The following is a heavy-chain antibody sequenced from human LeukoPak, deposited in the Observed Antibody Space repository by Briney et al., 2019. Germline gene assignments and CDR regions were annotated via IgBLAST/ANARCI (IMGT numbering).Heavy chain of an antibody. D-gene: IGHD4-17*01. CDR3: ARGYDYGDRGFDF. J-gene: IGHJ4*02. CDR1: GFTFSSYS. CDR2: ISSSSSYI. V-gene: IGHV3-21*01. Sequence: GGSLRLSCAASGFTFSSYSMNWVRQAPGKGLEWVSSISSSSSYIYYADSVKGRFTISRDNAKNSLYLKMNSLRAEDTAVYYCARGYDYGDRGFDFWGQGTLVTVSS.